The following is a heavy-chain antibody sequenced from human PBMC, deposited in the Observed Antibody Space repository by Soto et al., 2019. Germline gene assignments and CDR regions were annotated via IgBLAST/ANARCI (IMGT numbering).Heavy chain of an antibody. CDR2: VRNKANTYTT. Sequence: EVQLVESGGGLVQPGGSLRLSCAASGFTFSDHYMDWVRQAPGQGLEWVGRVRNKANTYTTEYAASVKGRFTISRDESKNSRYLQMNSLKTEDTAVYYCARVSRSYYFDYWGQGTLVTVSS. J-gene: IGHJ4*02. CDR3: ARVSRSYYFDY. V-gene: IGHV3-72*01. CDR1: GFTFSDHY. D-gene: IGHD3-10*01.